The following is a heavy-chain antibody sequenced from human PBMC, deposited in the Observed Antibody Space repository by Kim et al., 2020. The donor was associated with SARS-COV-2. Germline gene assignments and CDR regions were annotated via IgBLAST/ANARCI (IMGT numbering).Heavy chain of an antibody. CDR3: AKDLRCSSTSCYFDY. J-gene: IGHJ4*02. V-gene: IGHV3-23*01. Sequence: SVKVRFTISRDNSKNTLYLQMNSLRAEDTAVYYCAKDLRCSSTSCYFDYWGQGTLVTVSS. D-gene: IGHD2-2*01.